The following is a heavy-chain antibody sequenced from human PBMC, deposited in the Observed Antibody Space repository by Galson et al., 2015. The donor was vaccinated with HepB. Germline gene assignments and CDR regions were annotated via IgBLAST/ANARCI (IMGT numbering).Heavy chain of an antibody. D-gene: IGHD3/OR15-3a*01. CDR2: ISYDGSNK. CDR1: GFTFSSYA. Sequence: SLRLSCAASGFTFSSYAMHWVRQAPGKGLEWVAVISYDGSNKYYADSVKGRFTISRDNSKNTLYLQMNSLRAEDTAVYYCARDDFRPRAFDYWGQGTLVTVSS. J-gene: IGHJ4*02. CDR3: ARDDFRPRAFDY. V-gene: IGHV3-30-3*01.